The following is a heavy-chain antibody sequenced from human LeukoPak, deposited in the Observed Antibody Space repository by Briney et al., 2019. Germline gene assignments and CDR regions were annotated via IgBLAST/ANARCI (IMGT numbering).Heavy chain of an antibody. CDR1: GFTFIIYG. V-gene: IGHV3-23*01. CDR2: ISGRGDST. CDR3: AKNPSERWLQLRSSHFYDY. J-gene: IGHJ4*02. D-gene: IGHD5-24*01. Sequence: GGTLRLSCAASGFTFIIYGMSWVRQAPGKGLEWVSGISGRGDSTYYADSVKGRFTISRDNSKNTLHLQMNSLRAEDTAVYYCAKNPSERWLQLRSSHFYDYWGQGTLVTVSS.